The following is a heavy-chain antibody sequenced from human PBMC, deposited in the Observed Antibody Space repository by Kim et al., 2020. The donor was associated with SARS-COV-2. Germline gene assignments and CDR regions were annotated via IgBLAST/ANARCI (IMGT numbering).Heavy chain of an antibody. D-gene: IGHD3-10*01. CDR3: ARRRIWFGELSSYYYYGMDV. J-gene: IGHJ6*02. V-gene: IGHV4-39*01. CDR2: IYYSGST. CDR1: GGSISSSSYY. Sequence: SETLSLTCTVSGGSISSSSYYWGWIRQPPGKGLEWIGSIYYSGSTYYNPSLKSRVTISVDTSKNQFSLKLSSVTAADTAVYYCARRRIWFGELSSYYYYGMDVGGQGTTVTVSS.